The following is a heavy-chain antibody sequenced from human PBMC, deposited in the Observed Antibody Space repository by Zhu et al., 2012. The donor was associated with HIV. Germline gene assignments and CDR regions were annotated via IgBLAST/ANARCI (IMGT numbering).Heavy chain of an antibody. J-gene: IGHJ4*02. CDR2: INHSGST. CDR3: ARVLLWFGESSEAGYYFDY. CDR1: GGSFSGYY. Sequence: QVQLQQWGAGLLKPSETLSLTCAVYGGSFSGYYWSWTRQPPGKGLEWIGEINHSGSTNYNLSLKSRLTMSVDTSKNQFSLKLSSVTAADTAVYYCARVLLWFGESSEAGYYFDYWGQGTLVTVSP. D-gene: IGHD3-10*01. V-gene: IGHV4-34*01.